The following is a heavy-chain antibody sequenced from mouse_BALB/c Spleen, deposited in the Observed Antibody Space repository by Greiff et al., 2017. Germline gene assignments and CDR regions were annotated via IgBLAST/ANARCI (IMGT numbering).Heavy chain of an antibody. CDR1: GFAFSSYD. D-gene: IGHD2-4*01. CDR3: ARDYAYAMDY. Sequence: EVKLVESGGGLVKPGGSLKLSCAASGFAFSSYDMSWVRQTPEKRLEWVAYISSGGGSTYYPDTVKGRFTISRDNAKNTLYLQMSSLKSEDTAMYYCARDYAYAMDYWGQGTSVTVSS. J-gene: IGHJ4*01. CDR2: ISSGGGST. V-gene: IGHV5-12-1*01.